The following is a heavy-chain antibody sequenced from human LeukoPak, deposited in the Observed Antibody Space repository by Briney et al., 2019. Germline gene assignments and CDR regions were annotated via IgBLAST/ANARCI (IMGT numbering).Heavy chain of an antibody. Sequence: SETLSLTCTVSGGSISSYYWSWIRQPPGKGLEWIGYIYYSGSTNYNPSLKSRVTISVDTSKNQFSLKLSSVTAADTAVYYCARDRYYYDSSGYYYGSLDIWGQGTMVTVSS. CDR3: ARDRYYYDSSGYYYGSLDI. V-gene: IGHV4-59*01. J-gene: IGHJ3*02. CDR1: GGSISSYY. CDR2: IYYSGST. D-gene: IGHD3-22*01.